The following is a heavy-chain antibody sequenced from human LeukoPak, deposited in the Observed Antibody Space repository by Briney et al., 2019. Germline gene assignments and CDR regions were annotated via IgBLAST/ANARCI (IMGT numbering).Heavy chain of an antibody. CDR2: ISGSGAST. D-gene: IGHD3-10*01. CDR1: GFSFSSYA. V-gene: IGHV3-23*01. CDR3: AKDWVRYYGSGSPDY. J-gene: IGHJ4*02. Sequence: QAGGSLRLSCAASGFSFSSYAMSWVRQAPGKGLEWVSVISGSGASTYYADSVKGRFTISRDNSKNTLYLQMNSLRAEDTAVYYCAKDWVRYYGSGSPDYWGQGTLVTVSS.